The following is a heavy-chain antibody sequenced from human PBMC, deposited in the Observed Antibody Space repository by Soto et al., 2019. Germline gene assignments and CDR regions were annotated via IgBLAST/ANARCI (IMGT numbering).Heavy chain of an antibody. CDR1: GYTFSSYG. J-gene: IGHJ4*02. Sequence: ASVKVSCKASGYTFSSYGISWVRQAPGQGLEWMGWISGYSGHTYYAQKFQGRVTMTTDTSTNTVYMELRSLRSDDTAVYYCTTDPLAVARWVIDYWGQGTLVTVSS. V-gene: IGHV1-18*01. D-gene: IGHD6-19*01. CDR2: ISGYSGHT. CDR3: TTDPLAVARWVIDY.